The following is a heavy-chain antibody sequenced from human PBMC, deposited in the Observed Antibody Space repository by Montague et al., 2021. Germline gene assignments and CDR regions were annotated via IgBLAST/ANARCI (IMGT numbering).Heavy chain of an antibody. CDR1: GGAIRSEGYY. J-gene: IGHJ4*02. D-gene: IGHD4-23*01. Sequence: TLSLTYNVSGGAIRSEGYYWSWIRQHPGKGLEWIGYIYSSGSTYYSPSLESRITISVDTSQNQFSLRLTSVTAADTAVYFCASGNDYSGNCFDYWGQGTLVTVSS. CDR3: ASGNDYSGNCFDY. V-gene: IGHV4-31*03. CDR2: IYSSGST.